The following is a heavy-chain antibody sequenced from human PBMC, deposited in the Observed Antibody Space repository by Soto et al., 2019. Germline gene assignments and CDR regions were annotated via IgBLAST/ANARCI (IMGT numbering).Heavy chain of an antibody. CDR2: ISAYNGNT. J-gene: IGHJ4*02. D-gene: IGHD3-16*02. Sequence: ASVKVSCKASGYTFTSYGISWVRQAPGQGLEWMGWISAYNGNTNYAQKLQGRVTMTTDTSTSTAYMELRSLRSDDTAVYYCARVHDYIWGSYPVIDYWGQGTLVPVSS. CDR3: ARVHDYIWGSYPVIDY. CDR1: GYTFTSYG. V-gene: IGHV1-18*01.